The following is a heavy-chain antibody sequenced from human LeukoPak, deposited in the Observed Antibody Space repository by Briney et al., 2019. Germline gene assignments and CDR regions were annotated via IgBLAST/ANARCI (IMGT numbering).Heavy chain of an antibody. D-gene: IGHD6-13*01. CDR3: ARTEIAAVYYYGMDV. CDR1: GYSFTSYR. V-gene: IGHV5-51*01. J-gene: IGHJ6*02. Sequence: GESLKISCKGSGYSFTSYRIGWVRQMPGKGLEWMGIIYPGDSDTRYSPSFQGQVTISADKSISTAYLQWSSLKASDTAMYYCARTEIAAVYYYGMDVWGQGTTVTVSS. CDR2: IYPGDSDT.